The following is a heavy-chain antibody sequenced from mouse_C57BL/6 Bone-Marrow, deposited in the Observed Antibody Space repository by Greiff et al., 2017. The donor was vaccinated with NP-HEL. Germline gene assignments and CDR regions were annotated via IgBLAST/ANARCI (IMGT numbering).Heavy chain of an antibody. V-gene: IGHV14-4*01. CDR1: GFNIKDDY. J-gene: IGHJ4*01. D-gene: IGHD1-1*01. CDR3: TTGGSSPYAMDY. CDR2: IDPENGDT. Sequence: VQLQQSGAELVRPRASVKLSCTVSGFNIKDDYMHWVKQRPEQGLEWIGWIDPENGDTEYASKFQGKATITADTSSNPAYLQLSSLTSEDTAVYYGTTGGSSPYAMDYWGQGTSVTVSS.